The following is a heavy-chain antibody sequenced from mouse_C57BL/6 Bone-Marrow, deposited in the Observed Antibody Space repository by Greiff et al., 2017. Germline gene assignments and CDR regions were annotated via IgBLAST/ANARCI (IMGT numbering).Heavy chain of an antibody. Sequence: QVQLQQSGAELVKPGASVKMSCKASGYTFTSYWITWVKQRPGQGLEWIGDIYPGSGSTNYNEKFKSKATLTVDTSSSTAYMQLSSLTSEDSAVYYCARSNYSNSWYFDVWGTGTTVTVSS. CDR2: IYPGSGST. J-gene: IGHJ1*03. D-gene: IGHD2-5*01. CDR3: ARSNYSNSWYFDV. V-gene: IGHV1-55*01. CDR1: GYTFTSYW.